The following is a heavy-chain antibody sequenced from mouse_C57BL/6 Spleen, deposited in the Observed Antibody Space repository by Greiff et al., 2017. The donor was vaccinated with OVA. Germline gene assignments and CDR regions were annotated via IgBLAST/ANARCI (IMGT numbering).Heavy chain of an antibody. D-gene: IGHD2-3*01. CDR3: TTGGYSPFAY. V-gene: IGHV14-4*01. J-gene: IGHJ3*01. CDR2: IDPENGDT. Sequence: VQLQQSGAELVRPGASVKLSCTASGFNIQDDYMHWVKQRPEQGLEWIGWIDPENGDTEYASKVQGKATITADTSSNTAYLQLSSLTSEDTAVYYCTTGGYSPFAYWGQGTLVTVSA. CDR1: GFNIQDDY.